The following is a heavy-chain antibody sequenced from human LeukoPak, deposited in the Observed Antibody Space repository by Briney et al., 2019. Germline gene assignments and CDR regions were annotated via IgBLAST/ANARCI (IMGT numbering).Heavy chain of an antibody. J-gene: IGHJ6*03. CDR3: ARAPPYCTNGVCDFYYYYMDV. CDR2: IRSKAYGGTT. Sequence: GGSLRLSFTASGFTFGDYAMSWVRQAPGKGLEWVGFIRSKAYGGTTEYAASVKGRFTISRDDSKSIAYLQMNSLKTEDTAVYYCARAPPYCTNGVCDFYYYYMDVWGKGTTVTVSS. CDR1: GFTFGDYA. D-gene: IGHD2-8*01. V-gene: IGHV3-49*04.